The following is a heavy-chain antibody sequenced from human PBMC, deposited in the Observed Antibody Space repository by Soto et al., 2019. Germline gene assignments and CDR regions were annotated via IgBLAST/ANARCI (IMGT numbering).Heavy chain of an antibody. CDR2: IYPTDGGT. CDR3: ASWRDRGSSESSFDY. Sequence: QVQLVQSGAEVKKPGASMKVSCKASGYTFTNYYIYWVRQAPGQGLEWMGWIYPTDGGTNYAQKFQGRVTMTRDTSISTAYMELSRLSSDDTAVYYCASWRDRGSSESSFDYWGQGTLVTVSS. CDR1: GYTFTNYY. J-gene: IGHJ4*02. D-gene: IGHD6-6*01. V-gene: IGHV1-2*02.